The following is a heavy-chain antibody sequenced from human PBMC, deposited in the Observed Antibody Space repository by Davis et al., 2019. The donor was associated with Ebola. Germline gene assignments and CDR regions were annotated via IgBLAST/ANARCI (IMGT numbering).Heavy chain of an antibody. CDR1: GGSFSGYY. J-gene: IGHJ5*02. CDR2: INHSGST. D-gene: IGHD2-15*01. V-gene: IGHV4-34*01. CDR3: ARGGRYCSGGSCSNWFDP. Sequence: SQTLSLTCAVYGGSFSGYYWSWIRQPPGKGLEWIGEINHSGSTNYNPSLKSRVTISVDTSKNQFSLKLSSVTAADTAVYYCARGGRYCSGGSCSNWFDPWGQGTLVTVSS.